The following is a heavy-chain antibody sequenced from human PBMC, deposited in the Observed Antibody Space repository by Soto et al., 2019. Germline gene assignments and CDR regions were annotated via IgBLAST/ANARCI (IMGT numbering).Heavy chain of an antibody. CDR1: GGSIGTSAYY. CDR3: SRRAPEGFDP. CDR2: INHSGNT. Sequence: SETLSLTCAVSGGSIGTSAYYWGWIRQAPGKGLEWIGSINHSGNTYLSPSLKDRVTMSVDASKNSFSLKLRSATAADTGLYYCSRRAPEGFDPWGQGTLVTVSS. J-gene: IGHJ5*02. V-gene: IGHV4-39*01.